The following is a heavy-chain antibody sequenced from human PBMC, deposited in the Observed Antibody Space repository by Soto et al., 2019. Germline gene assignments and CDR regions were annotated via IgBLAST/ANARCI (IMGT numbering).Heavy chain of an antibody. CDR1: GGSISSGDYY. V-gene: IGHV4-30-4*01. D-gene: IGHD2-21*02. CDR2: IYYSGST. Sequence: PSETLSLTCTVSGGSISSGDYYWRWIRQPPGKGLEWIGYIYYSGSTYYNPSLKSRVTISVDTSKNQFSLKLSSVTAADTAVYYCAREWYGGNSGFDPWGQGTLVTVSS. CDR3: AREWYGGNSGFDP. J-gene: IGHJ5*02.